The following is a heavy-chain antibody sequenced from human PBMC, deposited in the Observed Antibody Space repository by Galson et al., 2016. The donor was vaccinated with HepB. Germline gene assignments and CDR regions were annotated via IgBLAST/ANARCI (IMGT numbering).Heavy chain of an antibody. CDR2: ITNNAYNYAT. Sequence: SLRLSCAASGFTFSGSAMHWVRKASGKGLEWVGRITNNAYNYATAYGASVRGRFTISRDDSKNTAYLQMNSLKTEDTAVYYCTKWDVYRASYDYWGQGTLVTVSS. D-gene: IGHD3-16*01. CDR1: GFTFSGSA. CDR3: TKWDVYRASYDY. J-gene: IGHJ4*02. V-gene: IGHV3-73*01.